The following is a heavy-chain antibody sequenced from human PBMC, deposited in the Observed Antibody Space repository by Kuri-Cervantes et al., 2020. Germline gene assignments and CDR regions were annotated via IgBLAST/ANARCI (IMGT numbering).Heavy chain of an antibody. CDR2: IYYSGST. CDR1: GGSISSGDYY. V-gene: IGHV4-30-4*01. J-gene: IGHJ4*02. CDR3: ARDHRYFDWLHFDY. Sequence: SCTVSGGSISSGDYYWSWIRQPPGKGLEWIGYIYYSGSTYYNPSLKSRVTISVDTSKNQFSLKLSSVTAADTAVYYCARDHRYFDWLHFDYWGQGTLVTVSS. D-gene: IGHD3-9*01.